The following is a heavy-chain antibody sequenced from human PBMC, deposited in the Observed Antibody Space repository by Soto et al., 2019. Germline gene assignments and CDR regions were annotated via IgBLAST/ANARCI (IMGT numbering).Heavy chain of an antibody. V-gene: IGHV4-59*01. CDR3: ARVRVYSVVVAAENWFDP. Sequence: SETLSLTCTVSGGSISSYYWSWIRQPPGKGLEWIGYIYYSGSTNYNPSLKSRVTISVDTSKNQFSLKLSSVTAADTAVYYCARVRVYSVVVAAENWFDPWGQGTLVTVAS. D-gene: IGHD2-15*01. J-gene: IGHJ5*02. CDR1: GGSISSYY. CDR2: IYYSGST.